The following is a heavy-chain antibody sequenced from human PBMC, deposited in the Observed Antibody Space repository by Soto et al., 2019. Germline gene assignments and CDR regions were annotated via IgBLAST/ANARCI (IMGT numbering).Heavy chain of an antibody. CDR3: ARQGPAWFDP. CDR1: GDSISSSSYY. Sequence: QLQLQESGPGLVKPSETLSLTCTVSGDSISSSSYYWGWIRQPPGKGLEWIGSIYYSGSTYYNPALKRRGTISVDTSTNEFSLKLGFVTAADTAVYYCARQGPAWFDPWGQGTLVTVSS. D-gene: IGHD2-2*01. CDR2: IYYSGST. V-gene: IGHV4-39*01. J-gene: IGHJ5*02.